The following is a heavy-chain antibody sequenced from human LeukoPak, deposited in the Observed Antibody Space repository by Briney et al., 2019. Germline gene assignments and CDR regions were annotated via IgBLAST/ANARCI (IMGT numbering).Heavy chain of an antibody. V-gene: IGHV4-30-4*01. Sequence: SETLSLTCTVSGGSISSGDYYWSWIRQPPGKGLEWIGYIYYSGSTYYNPSLKSRVTISVDTPKNQFSLKLSSVTAADTAVYYCARVEAMELFDYWGQGTLVTVSS. CDR2: IYYSGST. J-gene: IGHJ4*02. D-gene: IGHD1-7*01. CDR1: GGSISSGDYY. CDR3: ARVEAMELFDY.